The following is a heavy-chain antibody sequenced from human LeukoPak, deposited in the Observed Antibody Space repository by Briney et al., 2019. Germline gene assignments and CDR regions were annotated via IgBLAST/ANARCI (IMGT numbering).Heavy chain of an antibody. Sequence: PGGSLRLSCAASGFTFSSNSMNWVRQAPGKGLEWVSYISSSSSTIYYADSVKGRFTISRDNAKNSLYLQMNSLRAEDTAVYYCAGDRCSGGSCYSFDYWGQGTLVTVSS. CDR1: GFTFSSNS. V-gene: IGHV3-48*01. CDR2: ISSSSSTI. CDR3: AGDRCSGGSCYSFDY. J-gene: IGHJ4*02. D-gene: IGHD2-15*01.